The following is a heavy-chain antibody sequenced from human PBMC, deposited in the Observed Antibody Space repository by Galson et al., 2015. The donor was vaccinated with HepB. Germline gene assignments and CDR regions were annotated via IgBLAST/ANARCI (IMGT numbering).Heavy chain of an antibody. J-gene: IGHJ4*02. Sequence: SLRLSCAASGFTFDDYAIHWVRQAPGKGLEWVSGISWNSRSIGYADSVKGRFSISRDNAKNSLSLLMNSLRPEDTALYYCAKDFGRDGYSFAYVFDYWGQGTLVTVSS. D-gene: IGHD5-24*01. V-gene: IGHV3-9*01. CDR3: AKDFGRDGYSFAYVFDY. CDR2: ISWNSRSI. CDR1: GFTFDDYA.